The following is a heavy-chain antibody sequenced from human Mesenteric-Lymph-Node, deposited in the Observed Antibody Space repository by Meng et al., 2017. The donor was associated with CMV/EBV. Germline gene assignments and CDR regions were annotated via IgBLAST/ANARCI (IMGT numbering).Heavy chain of an antibody. D-gene: IGHD2-2*01. V-gene: IGHV3-30*04. CDR1: GFTFSSYA. J-gene: IGHJ4*02. CDR3: AKDDIVVVPAA. CDR2: ISYDGSNK. Sequence: GGSLRLSCAASGFTFSSYAMHWVRQAPGKGLEWVAVISYDGSNKYYADSVKGRFTISRDNSKNTLYLQMNSLRAEDTAVYYCAKDDIVVVPAAWGQGTLVTVSS.